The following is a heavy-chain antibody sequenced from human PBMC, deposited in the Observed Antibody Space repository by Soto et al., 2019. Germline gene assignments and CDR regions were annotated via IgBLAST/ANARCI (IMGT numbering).Heavy chain of an antibody. CDR2: IWNDGIRK. J-gene: IGHJ4*02. V-gene: IGHV3-33*01. CDR3: GRDDDNDANAIDY. Sequence: QVQLVESGGGVVQPGTSLRLSCAASGFTFSRYGMHWVRQAPGKGLEWVALIWNDGIRKVYVDSVKGRFTISRDNSKNTLDLQTNSLRAEDTAVYYCGRDDDNDANAIDYWGPGTLVTVSS. CDR1: GFTFSRYG. D-gene: IGHD7-27*01.